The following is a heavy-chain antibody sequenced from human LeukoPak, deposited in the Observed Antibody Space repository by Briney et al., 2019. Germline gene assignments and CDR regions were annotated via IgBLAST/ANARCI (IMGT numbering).Heavy chain of an antibody. CDR3: AKDEMATIRYSFDY. Sequence: PGWSLRLSCAASGFTFSSYAMSWVRQAPGKGLEWVSAISGSAGSTYYADSVKGRFTISRDNSKNTLYLQMNRLRAADTAVYYCAKDEMATIRYSFDYWGQGTLVTVSS. V-gene: IGHV3-23*01. CDR2: ISGSAGST. CDR1: GFTFSSYA. D-gene: IGHD5-24*01. J-gene: IGHJ4*02.